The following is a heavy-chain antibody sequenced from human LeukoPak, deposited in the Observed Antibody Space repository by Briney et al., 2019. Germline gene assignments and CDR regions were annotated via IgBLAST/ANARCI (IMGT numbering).Heavy chain of an antibody. CDR3: ARDTYYYGSRHWFDP. CDR2: INPNSGGT. CDR1: GYTFTSYG. V-gene: IGHV1-2*06. J-gene: IGHJ5*02. D-gene: IGHD3-10*01. Sequence: GASVKVSCKASGYTFTSYGISWVRQAPGQGLEWMGRINPNSGGTNYAQKFQGRVTMTRDTSISTAYMELSRLRSDDTAVYYCARDTYYYGSRHWFDPWGQGTLVTVSP.